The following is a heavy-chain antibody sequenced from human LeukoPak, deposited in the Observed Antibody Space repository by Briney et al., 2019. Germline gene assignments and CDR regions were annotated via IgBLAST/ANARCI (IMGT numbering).Heavy chain of an antibody. CDR2: ISYDGSNK. Sequence: GGSLRLSCAASGFTFSSYWMHWVRQAPGKGLEWVAVISYDGSNKYYADSVKGRFTISRDNSKNTLYLQMNSLRAEDTAVYYCAKGAGLYIVATHFDYWGQGTLVTVSS. CDR1: GFTFSSYW. D-gene: IGHD5-12*01. J-gene: IGHJ4*02. V-gene: IGHV3-30*18. CDR3: AKGAGLYIVATHFDY.